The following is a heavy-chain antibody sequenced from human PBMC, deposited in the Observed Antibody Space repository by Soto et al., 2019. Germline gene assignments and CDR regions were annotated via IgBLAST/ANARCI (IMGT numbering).Heavy chain of an antibody. CDR3: AGGLELYGDYAGGFDY. CDR1: GGSISSGDYY. D-gene: IGHD4-17*01. Sequence: QVQLQESGPGLVKPSQTLSLTCTVSGGSISSGDYYWSWIRQPPGKGLEGIGYIYYSGSTYYNPSLTNRVTIPVATSKNQFSLMLSSVHAAEPAVYYCAGGLELYGDYAGGFDYWGQGTLVTVSS. CDR2: IYYSGST. V-gene: IGHV4-30-4*01. J-gene: IGHJ4*02.